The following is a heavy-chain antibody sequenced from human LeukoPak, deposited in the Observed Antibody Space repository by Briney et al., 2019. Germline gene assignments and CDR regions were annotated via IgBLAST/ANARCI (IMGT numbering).Heavy chain of an antibody. D-gene: IGHD1-26*01. CDR3: ARVSGSSPDAFDI. J-gene: IGHJ3*02. Sequence: GGSLRLSCAASGFTFSNYWMSWVRQAPGKGREWVAHIKQDGSEKYYVDSVKGRFTISRDNAKNSLYLQMSSLRTEDTAMYYCARVSGSSPDAFDIWGQGTMVTVSS. CDR2: IKQDGSEK. V-gene: IGHV3-7*01. CDR1: GFTFSNYW.